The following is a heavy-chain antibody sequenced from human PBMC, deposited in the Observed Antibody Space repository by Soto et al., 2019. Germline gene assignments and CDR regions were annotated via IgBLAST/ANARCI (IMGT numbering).Heavy chain of an antibody. D-gene: IGHD2-2*01. CDR1: GYTFTSYY. CDR2: INPSGGST. V-gene: IGHV1-46*01. CDR3: AREWDIVLVPAASQYYYYGMDV. J-gene: IGHJ6*02. Sequence: QVQLVQSGAEVKKPGASVKVSCKASGYTFTSYYMHWVRQAPGQGLEWMGIINPSGGSTSYAQKFQGRVPMTRDTATSTADMARSSLRSEDTAVYYCAREWDIVLVPAASQYYYYGMDVWGQGTTVTVSS.